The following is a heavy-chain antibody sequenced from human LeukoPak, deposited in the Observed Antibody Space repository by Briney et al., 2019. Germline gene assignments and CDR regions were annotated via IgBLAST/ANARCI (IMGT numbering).Heavy chain of an antibody. D-gene: IGHD2-2*01. CDR3: ARDLFLATLSSTSLLDY. J-gene: IGHJ4*02. V-gene: IGHV1-2*02. CDR2: INPNSGGT. CDR1: GYTFTGYY. Sequence: EASVKVSCKASGYTFTGYYMHWVRQAPGQGLEWMGWINPNSGGTNYAQKFQGRVTMTRDTSISTAYMELSRPRSDDTAVYYCARDLFLATLSSTSLLDYWGQGTLVTVSS.